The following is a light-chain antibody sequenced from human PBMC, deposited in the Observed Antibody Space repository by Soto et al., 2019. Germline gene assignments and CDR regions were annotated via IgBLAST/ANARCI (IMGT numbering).Light chain of an antibody. J-gene: IGKJ1*01. CDR2: GAS. Sequence: EIVVTQTPGTLSLSPGERATLSCRASQSVSSSYLAWYQQKPGQAPRLLIYGASSRATGIPDRFTGSGSGTDFTLTISRLEPEDFAVFYCHQYGSSPQTFGQGAKVDNK. V-gene: IGKV3-20*01. CDR1: QSVSSSY. CDR3: HQYGSSPQT.